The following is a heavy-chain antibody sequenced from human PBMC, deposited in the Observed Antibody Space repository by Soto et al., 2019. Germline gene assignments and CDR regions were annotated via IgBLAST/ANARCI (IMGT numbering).Heavy chain of an antibody. J-gene: IGHJ4*02. CDR3: ARGPGTMAKIDY. V-gene: IGHV4-31*03. CDR2: IYYSGST. D-gene: IGHD3-10*01. Sequence: SETLSLTCTVSGGSISSGGYYWSWIRQHPGKGLEWIGYIYYSGSTYYNPSLKSRVTISVDTSKNQFSLKLSSVTAADTAVYYCARGPGTMAKIDYWGQGALVTVSS. CDR1: GGSISSGGYY.